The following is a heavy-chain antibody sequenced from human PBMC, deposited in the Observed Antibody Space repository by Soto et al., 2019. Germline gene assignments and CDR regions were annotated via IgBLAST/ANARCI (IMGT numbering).Heavy chain of an antibody. CDR1: GFTLSAYW. D-gene: IGHD6-13*01. J-gene: IGHJ3*02. Sequence: EVQLEESGGDLVQPGGSLRLSCAASGFTLSAYWMTWVRQAPVKGLEWVANINRDGSKKSYLGSVRGRFTISRDNVGNSLYLQMDSLRADDTALYYCARDVSPGSSSLYLDAFDIWGQGTMVTVSS. CDR3: ARDVSPGSSSLYLDAFDI. V-gene: IGHV3-7*05. CDR2: INRDGSKK.